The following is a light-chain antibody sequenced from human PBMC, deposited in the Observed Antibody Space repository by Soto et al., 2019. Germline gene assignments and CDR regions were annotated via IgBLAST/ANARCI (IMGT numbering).Light chain of an antibody. V-gene: IGLV1-51*01. CDR3: GSWDSSLSAYV. J-gene: IGLJ1*01. CDR2: DDN. Sequence: QSAMTQPPSVSAAPGQKVTISCSRSSSNIGGNSVSWYQQLPGTAPKLLIYDDNKRPSGIPDRFSGSKSGTSATLGITGFQTGDEADYYCGSWDSSLSAYVFGTGTKLTVL. CDR1: SSNIGGNS.